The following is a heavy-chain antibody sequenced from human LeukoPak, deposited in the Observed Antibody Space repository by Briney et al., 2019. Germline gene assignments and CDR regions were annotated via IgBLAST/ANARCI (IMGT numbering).Heavy chain of an antibody. Sequence: ASVKVSCKASGGTFSSYAISWVRQAPGQGLEWMGRIIPILGIANYAQKFQGRVTITADKSTSTAYMELSSLRSEDTAVYYCVRAYCGGDCYFKMGPPWFDPWGQGTLVTVSS. CDR2: IIPILGIA. CDR3: VRAYCGGDCYFKMGPPWFDP. CDR1: GGTFSSYA. V-gene: IGHV1-69*04. J-gene: IGHJ5*02. D-gene: IGHD2-21*02.